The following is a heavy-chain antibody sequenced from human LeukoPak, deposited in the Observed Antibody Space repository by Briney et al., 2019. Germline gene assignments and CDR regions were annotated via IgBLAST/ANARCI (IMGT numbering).Heavy chain of an antibody. CDR1: GFTFSSYS. J-gene: IGHJ4*02. CDR3: ARVLREVRAGRYFDY. D-gene: IGHD1-26*01. Sequence: PGGSLRLSCAASGFTFSSYSMNWVRQAPGKGLEWVSSISSSSSYIYYADSVKGRFTISRDNAKNSLYLQMDSLRAEDTAVYYCARVLREVRAGRYFDYWGQGTLVTVSS. CDR2: ISSSSSYI. V-gene: IGHV3-21*01.